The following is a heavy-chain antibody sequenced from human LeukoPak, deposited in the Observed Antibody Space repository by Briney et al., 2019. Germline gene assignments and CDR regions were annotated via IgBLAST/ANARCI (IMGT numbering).Heavy chain of an antibody. CDR2: ISYDGSNK. CDR3: ARVVRRFGEPDY. J-gene: IGHJ4*02. CDR1: GFTFSSYS. Sequence: SLRLSCAASGFTFSSYSMNWVRQAPGKGLEWVAVISYDGSNKYYADSVKGRFTISRDNSKNTLYLQMNSLRAEDTAVYYCARVVRRFGEPDYWGQGTLVTVSS. D-gene: IGHD3-10*01. V-gene: IGHV3-30*03.